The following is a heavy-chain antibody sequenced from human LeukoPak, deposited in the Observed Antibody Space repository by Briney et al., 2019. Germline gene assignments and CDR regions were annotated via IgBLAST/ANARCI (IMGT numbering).Heavy chain of an antibody. CDR2: IYYSGST. D-gene: IGHD5-18*01. CDR3: ARQTAMVAD. CDR1: GGSISSSSYY. Sequence: SETLSLTCTVPGGSISSSSYYWGWIRQPPGKGLEWIGSIYYSGSTYYNPSLKSRVTISVDTSKNQFSLKLSSVTAADTAVYYCARQTAMVADWGQGTLVTVSS. V-gene: IGHV4-39*01. J-gene: IGHJ4*02.